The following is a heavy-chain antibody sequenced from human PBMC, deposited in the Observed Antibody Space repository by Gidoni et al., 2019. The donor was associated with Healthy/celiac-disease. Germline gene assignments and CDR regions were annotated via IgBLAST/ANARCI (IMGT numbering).Heavy chain of an antibody. J-gene: IGHJ6*02. CDR2: ISAYNGNT. D-gene: IGHD4-17*01. V-gene: IGHV1-18*01. CDR1: GYTFTSYG. Sequence: QVQLVQSGAEVKKPGASVTVSCKASGYTFTSYGISWVRQAPGQGREWMGWISAYNGNTNYAQKLQGRVTMTTDTSTSTAYMELRSLRSDDTAVYYCARDAVTTTSYYYYGMDVWGQGTTVTVSS. CDR3: ARDAVTTTSYYYYGMDV.